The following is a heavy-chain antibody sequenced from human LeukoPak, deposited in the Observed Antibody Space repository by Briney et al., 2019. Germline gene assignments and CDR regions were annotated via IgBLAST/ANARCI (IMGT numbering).Heavy chain of an antibody. V-gene: IGHV4-59*01. CDR3: ARDRYYYDSSGYYASRYYYYYMDV. Sequence: PSETLSLTCTVSGGSISSYYWSWIRQPPGKGLEWIGYIYYSGSTNYNPSLKSQVTISVDTSKNQFSLKLSSVTAADTAVYYCARDRYYYDSSGYYASRYYYYYMDVWGKGTTVTVSS. J-gene: IGHJ6*03. D-gene: IGHD3-22*01. CDR2: IYYSGST. CDR1: GGSISSYY.